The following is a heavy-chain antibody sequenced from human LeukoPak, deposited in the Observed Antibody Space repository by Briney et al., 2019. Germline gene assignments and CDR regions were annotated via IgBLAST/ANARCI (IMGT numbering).Heavy chain of an antibody. V-gene: IGHV4-59*10. CDR3: ARDPAVAGTGGRRYYYYYMDV. CDR2: IYTSGST. J-gene: IGHJ6*03. Sequence: SETLSLTCAVYGGSFSGYYWSWIRQPPGKGLEWIGRIYTSGSTNYNPSLKSRVTISVDTSKNQFSLKLSSVTAADTAVYYCARDPAVAGTGGRRYYYYYMDVWGKGTTVTISS. D-gene: IGHD6-19*01. CDR1: GGSFSGYY.